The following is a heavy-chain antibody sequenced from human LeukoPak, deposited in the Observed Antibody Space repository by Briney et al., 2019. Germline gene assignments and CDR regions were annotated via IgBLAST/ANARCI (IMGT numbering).Heavy chain of an antibody. CDR2: IYYSGST. Sequence: SETLSLTCTVSGGSISSYYWSWIRQPPGKGLEWIGYIYYSGSTNYNPSLKNRVTISVDTSKNQFSLKLSSVTAADTAVYYCARVHSSGYYPHFDYWGQGTLVTVSS. D-gene: IGHD3-22*01. V-gene: IGHV4-59*01. CDR1: GGSISSYY. J-gene: IGHJ4*02. CDR3: ARVHSSGYYPHFDY.